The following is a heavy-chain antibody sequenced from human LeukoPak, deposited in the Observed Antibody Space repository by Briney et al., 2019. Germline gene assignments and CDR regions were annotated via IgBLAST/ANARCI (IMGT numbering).Heavy chain of an antibody. D-gene: IGHD5-24*01. CDR1: GFIFSSYG. Sequence: GGSLRLSCAASGFIFSSYGMHWVRQAPGKGLEWVAVISYDGNNEYYADSVKGRFTISRDNSKNTLYLQMNSLRVADTAVYYCAKDVESNYDYYSALDVWGQGTTVAVSS. CDR2: ISYDGNNE. V-gene: IGHV3-30*18. CDR3: AKDVESNYDYYSALDV. J-gene: IGHJ6*02.